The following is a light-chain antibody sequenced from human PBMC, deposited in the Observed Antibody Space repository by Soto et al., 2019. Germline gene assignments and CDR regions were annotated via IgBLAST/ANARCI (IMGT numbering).Light chain of an antibody. V-gene: IGLV1-40*01. CDR3: QSYDSSLSAFYV. CDR1: SSNIGAGYD. CDR2: GNS. J-gene: IGLJ1*01. Sequence: QSVLTQPPSVSGAPGQRVTISCTGSSSNIGAGYDVHWYQQLPGTAPKLLIYGNSNRPSGVPDRFSGSKSGTSASLAIIGLQAEDEADYYCQSYDSSLSAFYVFGTGTKLTVL.